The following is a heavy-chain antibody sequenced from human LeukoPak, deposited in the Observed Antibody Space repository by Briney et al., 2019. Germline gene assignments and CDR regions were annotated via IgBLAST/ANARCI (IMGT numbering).Heavy chain of an antibody. CDR2: INPSGGST. CDR3: ARGRHYYDSSDYYYGGDAFDI. V-gene: IGHV1-46*01. Sequence: ASVKVSCKASGDTFTSYYMHWVRQAPGQGLEWMGIINPSGGSTSYAQKFQGRVTMTRDMSTSTVYMELSSLRSEDTAVYYCARGRHYYDSSDYYYGGDAFDIWGQGTMVTVSS. J-gene: IGHJ3*02. D-gene: IGHD3-22*01. CDR1: GDTFTSYY.